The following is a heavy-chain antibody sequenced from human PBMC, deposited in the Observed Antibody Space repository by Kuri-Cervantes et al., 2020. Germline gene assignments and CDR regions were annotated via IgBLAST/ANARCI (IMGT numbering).Heavy chain of an antibody. Sequence: GSLRLSCTVSGGSISSSSYYWGWVRQPPGKGLEWIWSIYYSGRTYYNPSLKSRVTISVDRSKNQFSLKLSSVTAADTAVYYCARSVWFGEFDPWGQGTLVTVSS. CDR3: ARSVWFGEFDP. CDR1: GGSISSSSYY. V-gene: IGHV4-39*07. J-gene: IGHJ5*02. CDR2: IYYSGRT. D-gene: IGHD3-10*01.